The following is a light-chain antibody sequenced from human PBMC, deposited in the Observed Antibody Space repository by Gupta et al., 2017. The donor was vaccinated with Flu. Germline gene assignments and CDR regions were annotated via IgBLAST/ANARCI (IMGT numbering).Light chain of an antibody. J-gene: IGKJ4*01. CDR2: QAS. Sequence: DIEMTQSPPTLSVAVGDRVAITCRASQNIKNWLAWYQQKPKNAPSLLIYQASDLETGVPSRFSGGGSGTEFVLSSTDLQPHDVGTYYCQQYDENPLTFGGGTKLEIK. V-gene: IGKV1-5*03. CDR3: QQYDENPLT. CDR1: QNIKNW.